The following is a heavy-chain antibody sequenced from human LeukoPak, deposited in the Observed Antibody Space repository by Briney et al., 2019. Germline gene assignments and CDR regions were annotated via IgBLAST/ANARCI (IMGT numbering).Heavy chain of an antibody. CDR2: VYTSGNT. J-gene: IGHJ6*04. CDR3: AAERDPLPLYRDV. V-gene: IGHV4-61*02. Sequence: SETLSLTCTVSGVSISSGSYYWSWIRQPAGKGVEWIGRVYTSGNTNYSPSLQSRVTISVDTSKNQFSLKLTSVTVADTAVYYCAAERDPLPLYRDVWGKGTTVTVSS. CDR1: GVSISSGSYY. D-gene: IGHD2-8*01.